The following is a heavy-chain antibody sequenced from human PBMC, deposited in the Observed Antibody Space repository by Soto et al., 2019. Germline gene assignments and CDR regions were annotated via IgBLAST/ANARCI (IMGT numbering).Heavy chain of an antibody. V-gene: IGHV4-4*02. CDR1: GGSISSSNW. CDR3: ARNIVVVVAATGSKYNWFDP. J-gene: IGHJ5*02. Sequence: SETLSLTCAVSGGSISSSNWWSWVRQPPGKGLEWIGEIYHSGSTNYNPSLKSRVTISVDKSKSQFSLKLSSVTAADTAVYYCARNIVVVVAATGSKYNWFDPWGQGTLVTVSS. D-gene: IGHD2-15*01. CDR2: IYHSGST.